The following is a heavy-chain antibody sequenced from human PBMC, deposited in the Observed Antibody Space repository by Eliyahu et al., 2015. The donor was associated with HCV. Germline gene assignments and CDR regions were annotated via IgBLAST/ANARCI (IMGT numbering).Heavy chain of an antibody. D-gene: IGHD1-1*01. Sequence: QLQLQESGPGLVKPSETLSLTCTVSGGSISSXSYYWGWIRQPPGKGLEWIGSIYYSGSTYYNPSLKSRVTISVDTPKNQFSLKLSSVTAADTAVYYCARQVPYNWNDFGWFDPWGQGTLVTVSS. V-gene: IGHV4-39*01. CDR1: GGSISSXSYY. J-gene: IGHJ5*02. CDR3: ARQVPYNWNDFGWFDP. CDR2: IYYSGST.